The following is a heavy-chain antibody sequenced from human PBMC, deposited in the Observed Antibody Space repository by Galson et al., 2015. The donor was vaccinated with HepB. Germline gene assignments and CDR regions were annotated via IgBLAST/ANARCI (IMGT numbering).Heavy chain of an antibody. D-gene: IGHD2-8*01. J-gene: IGHJ2*01. CDR2: ISCDGSNK. Sequence: SLRLSCAASGFTFSSYAMHWVRQAPGKGLEWVAVISCDGSNKYYADSVKGRFTISRDNSKNTLYLQMNSLRAEDTAVYYCARDPSPVNIVLMVYAPWYFDLWGRGTLVTVSS. CDR3: ARDPSPVNIVLMVYAPWYFDL. V-gene: IGHV3-30-3*01. CDR1: GFTFSSYA.